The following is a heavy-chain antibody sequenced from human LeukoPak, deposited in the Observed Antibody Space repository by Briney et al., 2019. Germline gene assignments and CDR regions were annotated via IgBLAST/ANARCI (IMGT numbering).Heavy chain of an antibody. CDR3: TTDSLLRAFDI. CDR2: IKSKTDGGTT. D-gene: IGHD3-3*01. J-gene: IGHJ3*02. CDR1: GFTFSSNW. V-gene: IGHV3-15*01. Sequence: GGSLRLSCAASGFTFSSNWMRWVRQAPGKGLVWVGRIKSKTDGGTTDYAAPVKGRFTISRDDSKNTLYLQMNSLKTEDTAVYYCTTDSLLRAFDIWGQGTMVTVSS.